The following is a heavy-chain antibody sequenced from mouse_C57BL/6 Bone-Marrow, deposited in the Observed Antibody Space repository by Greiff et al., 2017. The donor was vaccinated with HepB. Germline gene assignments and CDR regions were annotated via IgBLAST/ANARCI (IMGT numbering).Heavy chain of an antibody. CDR1: GYTFTSYG. CDR3: AIRSYYYYFDY. V-gene: IGHV1-81*01. CDR2: IYPRSGNT. J-gene: IGHJ2*01. D-gene: IGHD2-12*01. Sequence: VQLQESGAELARPGASVKLSCKASGYTFTSYGISWVKQRTGQGLEWIGEIYPRSGNTYYNEKFKGKATLTADKSSSTAYMELRSLTSEDSAVYFCAIRSYYYYFDYWGQGTTLTVSS.